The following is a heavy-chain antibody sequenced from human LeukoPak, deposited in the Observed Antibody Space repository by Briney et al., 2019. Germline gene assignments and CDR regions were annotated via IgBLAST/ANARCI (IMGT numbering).Heavy chain of an antibody. V-gene: IGHV3-21*01. CDR3: ATSMAQDVDAFHT. D-gene: IGHD2-21*01. CDR2: INSRSTYI. CDR1: GFTFSTYS. J-gene: IGHJ3*02. Sequence: PGGSLRLSCAASGFTFSTYSMNWVRQAPGKGLEWVSSINSRSTYIYYADSVKGRFTISRDNAKNSLYLQMNTLRAEDTAMFYCATSMAQDVDAFHTGGQGTMVTVSS.